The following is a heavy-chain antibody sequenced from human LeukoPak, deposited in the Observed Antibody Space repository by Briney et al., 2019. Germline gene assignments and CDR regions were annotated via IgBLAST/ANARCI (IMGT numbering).Heavy chain of an antibody. J-gene: IGHJ6*03. CDR3: AREFIVVVPAAIVRATTYYYYYMDV. CDR2: ISAYNGNT. V-gene: IGHV1-18*01. CDR1: GYTFTSYG. Sequence: ASVKVSCKASGYTFTSYGISWVRQAPGQGLEWMGWISAYNGNTNYAQKLQGRVTMTTDTSTSTAYMELRSLRSDDTAVCYCAREFIVVVPAAIVRATTYYYYYMDVWGKGTTVTVSS. D-gene: IGHD2-2*02.